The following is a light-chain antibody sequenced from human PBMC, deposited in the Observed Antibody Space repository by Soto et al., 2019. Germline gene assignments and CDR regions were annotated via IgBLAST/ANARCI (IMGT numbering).Light chain of an antibody. CDR1: QSIRSY. CDR2: AAS. J-gene: IGKJ1*01. Sequence: DIQMTQSPSSLSASVGDRVTITCRASQSIRSYLNWYQQKPGKAPKLLIYAASSLQSGVPSRFSGSGSETDFTLTISSLQPEDFATYYCQQSYSTPQTFGQGTKVDIK. CDR3: QQSYSTPQT. V-gene: IGKV1-39*01.